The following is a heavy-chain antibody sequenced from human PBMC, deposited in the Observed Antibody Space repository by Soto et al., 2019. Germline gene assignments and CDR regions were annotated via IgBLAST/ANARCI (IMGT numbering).Heavy chain of an antibody. Sequence: ASVKVSCKASGYTFTGYYMHWVRQAPGQGLEWMGWINPNSGGTNYAQKFQGRVTMTRDTSISTAYMELSRLRSDDTAVYYCARDPTAYYDFWSGYLIGYYGMDVWGQGTTVTVSS. CDR2: INPNSGGT. CDR3: ARDPTAYYDFWSGYLIGYYGMDV. CDR1: GYTFTGYY. D-gene: IGHD3-3*01. J-gene: IGHJ6*02. V-gene: IGHV1-2*02.